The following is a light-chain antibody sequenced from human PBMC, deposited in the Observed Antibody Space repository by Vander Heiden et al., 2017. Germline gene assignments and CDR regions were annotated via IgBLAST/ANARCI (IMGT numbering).Light chain of an antibody. CDR3: SSYAAGDTVL. Sequence: QSALTQPASVSGSPGQSITISCPGTSSAVGGYAYVSWYQHNPGKAPKLLIFEVKHRPLGVSNRVSGSKSGSTSSLTISELQAEDEADYYCSSYAAGDTVLFGGGTKLTVL. CDR1: SSAVGGYAY. CDR2: EVK. V-gene: IGLV2-14*01. J-gene: IGLJ2*01.